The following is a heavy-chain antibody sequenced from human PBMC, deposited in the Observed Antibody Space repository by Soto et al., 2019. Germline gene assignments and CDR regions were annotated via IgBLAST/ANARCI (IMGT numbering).Heavy chain of an antibody. CDR2: MNPNSGNT. J-gene: IGHJ4*02. V-gene: IGHV1-8*01. D-gene: IGHD6-19*01. CDR1: GYTFTSYD. CDR3: ARGWQWPGSYYFDY. Sequence: ASVKVSCKASGYTFTSYDINWVRQATGQGLEWMGWMNPNSGNTGYAQKFQGRVTMTRNTSISTAYMELSSLRSEDTAVYYCARGWQWPGSYYFDYWGQGTLVTVSS.